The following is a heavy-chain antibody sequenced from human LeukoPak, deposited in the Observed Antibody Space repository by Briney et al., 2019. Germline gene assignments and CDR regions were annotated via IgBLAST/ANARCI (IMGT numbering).Heavy chain of an antibody. CDR1: GFTFSSYS. D-gene: IGHD6-6*01. CDR2: ISSSSSYI. J-gene: IGHJ6*03. V-gene: IGHV3-21*01. Sequence: GGPLRLSCAASGFTFSSYSMNWVRQAPGKGLEWVSSISSSSSYIYYAGSVKGRFTISRDNAKNSLYLQMNSLRAEDTAVYYCARRQYIYYYYMDVWGKGTTVTVSS. CDR3: ARRQYIYYYYMDV.